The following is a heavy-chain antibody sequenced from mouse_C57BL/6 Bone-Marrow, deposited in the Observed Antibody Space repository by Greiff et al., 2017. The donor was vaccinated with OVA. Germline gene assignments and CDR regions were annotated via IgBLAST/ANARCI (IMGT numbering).Heavy chain of an antibody. CDR2: IYPGSGST. V-gene: IGHV1-55*01. D-gene: IGHD2-4*01. CDR1: GYTFTSYW. J-gene: IGHJ4*01. CDR3: AKKDFYYDYDEGYYAMDY. Sequence: QVHVKQPGAELVKPGASVKMSCKASGYTFTSYWITWVKQRPGQGLEWIGDIYPGSGSTNYNEKFKSKATLTVDTSSSTAYMQLSSLTSEDSAVYYCAKKDFYYDYDEGYYAMDYWGQGTSVTVSS.